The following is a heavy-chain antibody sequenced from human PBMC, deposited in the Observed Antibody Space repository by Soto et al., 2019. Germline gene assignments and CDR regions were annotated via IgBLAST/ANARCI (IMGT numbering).Heavy chain of an antibody. V-gene: IGHV4-30-2*01. J-gene: IGHJ4*02. CDR1: GGSISGTTYS. Sequence: QLQLQESRSGLVKPSQTLSLTCAVSGGSISGTTYSWSWIRQPPGKGLEWIGYIYDSGNTYYNPSLKSQFSISVDRSKNQFSLKLSSVTAADTAVYYCARGQGAVAGYSNFDYWAQGALVTVSS. CDR3: ARGQGAVAGYSNFDY. D-gene: IGHD6-13*01. CDR2: IYDSGNT.